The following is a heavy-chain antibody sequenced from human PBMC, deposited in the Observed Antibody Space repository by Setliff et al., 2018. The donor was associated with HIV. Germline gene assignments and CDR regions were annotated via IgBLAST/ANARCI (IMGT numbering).Heavy chain of an antibody. D-gene: IGHD1-26*01. Sequence: SVKVSCTASGYTLAGYFMHWVRQAPGQGLEWMGWINPNSGGTNYAQKFQGRVTMTRDTSISTAYLDLSRLRSDDTAVYYCARDVGRGGPGRWVDPWGQGTLVTVSS. J-gene: IGHJ5*02. CDR2: INPNSGGT. V-gene: IGHV1-2*02. CDR1: GYTLAGYF. CDR3: ARDVGRGGPGRWVDP.